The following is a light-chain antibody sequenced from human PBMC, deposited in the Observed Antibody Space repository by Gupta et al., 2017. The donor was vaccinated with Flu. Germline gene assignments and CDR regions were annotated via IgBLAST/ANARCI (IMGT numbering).Light chain of an antibody. V-gene: IGKV1-5*03. Sequence: DIQMTQSPSTLSASIGDRVTITCRASQSISSWLVWYQQKPGKAPKLLIYKASTLESGVLSRFIGSGSSTEYSLPISSRQQDDFVTYYCHQESYYTRTFGQGTKVEIK. CDR2: KAS. CDR1: QSISSW. CDR3: HQESYYTRT. J-gene: IGKJ1*01.